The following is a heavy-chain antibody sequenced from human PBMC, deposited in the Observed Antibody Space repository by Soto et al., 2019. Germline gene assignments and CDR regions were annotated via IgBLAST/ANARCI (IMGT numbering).Heavy chain of an antibody. D-gene: IGHD3-22*01. J-gene: IGHJ6*02. CDR2: VNSDGSGT. CDR3: ARDRVYYDSSGYYQDYGMDV. CDR1: GFTFSNHW. V-gene: IGHV3-74*01. Sequence: EMQLVESGGNLVQPGGPLRLSCAASGFTFSNHWMHWVRQAPGKGLVWVSRVNSDGSGTTYADSVKGRFTISRDNAKNTLYLQMNSLRAEDTALYYCARDRVYYDSSGYYQDYGMDVWGQGTTVTVSS.